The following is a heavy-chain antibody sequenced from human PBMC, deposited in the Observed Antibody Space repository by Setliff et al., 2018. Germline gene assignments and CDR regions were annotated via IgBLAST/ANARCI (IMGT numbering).Heavy chain of an antibody. CDR2: ISSSSSYI. CDR1: GFTFSSYE. Sequence: GGSLRLSCAASGFTFSSYEMNWVRQAPGKGLEWVSSISSSSSYIYYADSVKGRFTISRDNAKNSLYLQMNSLRAEDTAVYYCARATAPIVVKDAFDIWGQGTMVTVSS. D-gene: IGHD3-22*01. J-gene: IGHJ3*02. CDR3: ARATAPIVVKDAFDI. V-gene: IGHV3-21*01.